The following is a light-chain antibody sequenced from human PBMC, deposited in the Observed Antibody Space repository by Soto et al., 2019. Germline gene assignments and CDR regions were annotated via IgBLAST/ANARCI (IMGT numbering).Light chain of an antibody. CDR1: SSDVGAYNH. Sequence: QSALTQPASVSGSPGHSITISCTGTSSDVGAYNHVSWFQHHPGKAPKLMIYDVSNRPSGVSNRFSGSKSGNTASLTISGLQAEDEADYYCLSYTTSTTYVFGTGTKVTVL. J-gene: IGLJ1*01. CDR2: DVS. CDR3: LSYTTSTTYV. V-gene: IGLV2-14*03.